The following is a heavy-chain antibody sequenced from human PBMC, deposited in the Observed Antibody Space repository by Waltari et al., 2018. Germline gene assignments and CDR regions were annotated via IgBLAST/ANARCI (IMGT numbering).Heavy chain of an antibody. D-gene: IGHD6-13*01. CDR2: INHSGST. J-gene: IGHJ6*02. Sequence: QVQLQQWGAGLLKPSETLSLTCAVYGGSFSGYYWSWIRQHPGKGLGWIGEINHSGSTNYNPSLKSRVTISVDTSKNQFSLKLSSVTAADTAVYYCARANPGYSSSWYTRGYYYYGMDVWGQGTTVTVSS. V-gene: IGHV4-34*01. CDR1: GGSFSGYY. CDR3: ARANPGYSSSWYTRGYYYYGMDV.